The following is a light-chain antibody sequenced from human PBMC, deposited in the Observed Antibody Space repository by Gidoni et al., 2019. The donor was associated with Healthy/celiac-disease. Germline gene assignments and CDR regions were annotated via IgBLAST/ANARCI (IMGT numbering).Light chain of an antibody. J-gene: IGKJ1*01. CDR2: AAS. Sequence: DIQMTQSPSSLSASVGDRLTITCRASQSISSYLNWYQQKPGKAPKLLIYAASSLQSGVPSRFSGSGSGTDFTLIISSLQPEDFATYYCQQSYSTPGTFGQGTKVEIK. V-gene: IGKV1-39*01. CDR3: QQSYSTPGT. CDR1: QSISSY.